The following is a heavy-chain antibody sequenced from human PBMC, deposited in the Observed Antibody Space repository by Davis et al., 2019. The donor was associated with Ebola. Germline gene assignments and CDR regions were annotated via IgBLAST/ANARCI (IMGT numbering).Heavy chain of an antibody. CDR3: ARGTPEYSGWSFALDH. J-gene: IGHJ5*02. CDR1: GFSLSTSGVG. Sequence: SGPTLVKPTQTLTLTCTFSGFSLSTSGVGVGWIRQPPGKALEWLALIYWDDTKRYSPSLKSRLTITKDTSKNQVVLTMTNMDPVDTATYYCARGTPEYSGWSFALDHWGQGTLVTVSS. D-gene: IGHD6-19*01. CDR2: IYWDDTK. V-gene: IGHV2-5*02.